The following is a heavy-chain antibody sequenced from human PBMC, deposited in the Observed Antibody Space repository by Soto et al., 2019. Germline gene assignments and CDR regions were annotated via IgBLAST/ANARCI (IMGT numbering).Heavy chain of an antibody. J-gene: IGHJ6*02. CDR1: GIRLNNYW. V-gene: IGHV5-51*01. Sequence: GGSLKILCRTPGIRLNNYWNAWGRQIPGKGPEGVGAIFPGYSGTKYSPPFEGQVTSSADSSTSTAYVQWDSLRASDSARYYCARQGPPYSGSGYYYEMDVWGPGTPVTVSS. CDR2: IFPGYSGT. D-gene: IGHD5-18*01. CDR3: ARQGPPYSGSGYYYEMDV.